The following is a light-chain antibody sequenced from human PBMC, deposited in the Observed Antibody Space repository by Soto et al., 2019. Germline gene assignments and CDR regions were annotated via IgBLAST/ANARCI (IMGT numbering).Light chain of an antibody. J-gene: IGKJ5*01. V-gene: IGKV2-30*02. Sequence: DVVMTQSPLSLPVTHRPTASISCRPNQSLVHSDGIAYFSWFQQRPGRSPRRLIYKVSNRDSGVPARFSGSGSGTDFALKISRVEAEDVGVYYCMQGTHWPITFGQGTRLEI. CDR1: QSLVHSDGIAY. CDR2: KVS. CDR3: MQGTHWPIT.